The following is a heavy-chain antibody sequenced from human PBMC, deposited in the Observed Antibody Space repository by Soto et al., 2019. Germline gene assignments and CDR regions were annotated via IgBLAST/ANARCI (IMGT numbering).Heavy chain of an antibody. D-gene: IGHD6-19*01. CDR3: AREACGGWYGGCGMDV. J-gene: IGHJ6*02. Sequence: ASVKVSCKASGYTFTSYAMHWVRQAPGQRLEWMGWINAGNGNTKYSQKFQSRVTITRDTSASTAYMELSSLRSEDTAVYYCAREACGGWYGGCGMDVWGQGTTVTAP. CDR1: GYTFTSYA. CDR2: INAGNGNT. V-gene: IGHV1-3*01.